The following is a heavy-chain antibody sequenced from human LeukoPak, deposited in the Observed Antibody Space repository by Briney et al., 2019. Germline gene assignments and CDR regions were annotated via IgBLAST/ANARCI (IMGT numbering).Heavy chain of an antibody. CDR1: TGAISGYY. Sequence: SETLSLTCTVSTGAISGYYWSWIRQPPGQGLEWIGYIYYSGSTNYNPSLQSRVTISVDTSNNQFSLRLRSVTAADTAVYYCVRQRGRRVWFDPWGQGTLVTVSS. CDR3: VRQRGRRVWFDP. CDR2: IYYSGST. J-gene: IGHJ5*02. V-gene: IGHV4-59*08. D-gene: IGHD3-10*01.